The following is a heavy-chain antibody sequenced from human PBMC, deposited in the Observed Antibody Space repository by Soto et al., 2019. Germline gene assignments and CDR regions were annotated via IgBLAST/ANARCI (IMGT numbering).Heavy chain of an antibody. D-gene: IGHD2-15*01. CDR3: ATVCRFCSGSNSLY. Sequence: ESGGALVQPGGSPRLSCAASGFTFSNYAMNWVRQAPGKGLEWVSYISTGDSPIYYADSVKGRFTISRDNAKKSLYLQMISLRAEDTAVYYCATVCRFCSGSNSLYWGRGTLVTVSS. J-gene: IGHJ4*02. CDR1: GFTFSNYA. V-gene: IGHV3-48*01. CDR2: ISTGDSPI.